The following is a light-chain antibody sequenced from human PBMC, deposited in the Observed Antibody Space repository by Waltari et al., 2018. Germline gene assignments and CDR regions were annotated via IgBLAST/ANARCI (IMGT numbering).Light chain of an antibody. Sequence: EIVMTQSPATLSVSPGERATLSCRASQSVSSNLAWYQQKPGQAPRLLIYGASTRATGIPARFSGSGSGKEFTLTISSLQSEDFAVYYCQQYNNWPGTTFGQGTKVEIK. CDR2: GAS. CDR1: QSVSSN. CDR3: QQYNNWPGTT. J-gene: IGKJ1*01. V-gene: IGKV3-15*01.